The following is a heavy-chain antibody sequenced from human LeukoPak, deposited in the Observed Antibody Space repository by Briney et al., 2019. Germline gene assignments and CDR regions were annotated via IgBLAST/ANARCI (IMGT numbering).Heavy chain of an antibody. CDR3: ARSPSDGYNYLDY. D-gene: IGHD5-24*01. CDR1: GLTFSTNP. CDR2: ISYDGNAK. J-gene: IGHJ4*02. V-gene: IGHV3-30*04. Sequence: GGSLRLSCTASGLTFSTNPMHWVRQAPGKGLEWVAVISYDGNAKYYADSVKGRFTFSRDNSKNTLYLQMNSLRPEDTAVYYCARSPSDGYNYLDYWGQGTLVTVSS.